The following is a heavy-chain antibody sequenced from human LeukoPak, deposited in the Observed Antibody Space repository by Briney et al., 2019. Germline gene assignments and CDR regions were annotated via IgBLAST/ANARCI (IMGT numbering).Heavy chain of an antibody. CDR2: INSDGSIT. CDR1: GFTFTTYW. CDR3: ARDAVDTANAV. Sequence: GGSLRLSCATSGFTFTTYWMHWVRQAPGKGLVWVSHINSDGSITSYADSVKGRFTISRDNAKNTLYLQMNSLRAEDTAVYYCARDAVDTANAVWGQGTTVTVSS. D-gene: IGHD5-18*01. V-gene: IGHV3-74*01. J-gene: IGHJ6*02.